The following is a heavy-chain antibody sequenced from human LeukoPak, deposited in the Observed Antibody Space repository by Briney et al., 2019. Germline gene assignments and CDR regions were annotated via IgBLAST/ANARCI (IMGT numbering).Heavy chain of an antibody. CDR3: ARSTERANYYYYYGMDV. V-gene: IGHV1-69*04. CDR1: GGTFSSYA. D-gene: IGHD1-1*01. CDR2: IIPILGIA. Sequence: GASVKVSCKASGGTFSSYAISWVRQAPGQGLEWMGRIIPILGIANYAQKFQGRVTITADKSTSTAYMELSSLRSEDTAVYYCARSTERANYYYYYGMDVWGQGTTVTVSS. J-gene: IGHJ6*02.